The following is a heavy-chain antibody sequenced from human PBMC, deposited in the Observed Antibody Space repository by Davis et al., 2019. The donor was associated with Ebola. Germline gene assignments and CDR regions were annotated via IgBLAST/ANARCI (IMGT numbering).Heavy chain of an antibody. Sequence: ASVKVSCKASGYTFTGYYMHWVRQATGQGLEWMGWMNPNSGNTGYAQKFQGRVTMTRNTSISTAYMELSSLRSEDTAVYYCAREGAVVPAALGFDPWGQGTLVTVSS. CDR1: GYTFTGYY. J-gene: IGHJ5*02. CDR3: AREGAVVPAALGFDP. V-gene: IGHV1-8*02. D-gene: IGHD2-2*01. CDR2: MNPNSGNT.